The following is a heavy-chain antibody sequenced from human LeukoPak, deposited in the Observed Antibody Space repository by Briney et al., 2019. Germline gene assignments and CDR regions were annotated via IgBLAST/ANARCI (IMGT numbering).Heavy chain of an antibody. CDR2: ISSSGSTI. D-gene: IGHD4-23*01. J-gene: IGHJ4*02. CDR1: GFTFSNYY. CDR3: ASVPHDYGGKGDDY. V-gene: IGHV3-11*01. Sequence: GGSLRLSCAASGFTFSNYYMNWIRQAPGKGLEWVSYISSSGSTIYYADSVKGRLTISRDNAKNSLYLQMNSLRAEDTAVYYCASVPHDYGGKGDDYWGQGTLVTVSS.